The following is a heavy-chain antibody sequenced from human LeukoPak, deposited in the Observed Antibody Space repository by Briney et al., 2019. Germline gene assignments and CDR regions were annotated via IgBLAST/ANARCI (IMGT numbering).Heavy chain of an antibody. D-gene: IGHD6-19*01. CDR3: AKDRKGGAVAGTDY. Sequence: GGSLRLSCAASGFTFSSYGMHWVRQAPGKGLEWVAVISYDGSNKYYADSVKGRFTISRDNSKNTLYLQMNSLRAEDTAVYYCAKDRKGGAVAGTDYWGQGTLVTVSS. CDR1: GFTFSSYG. J-gene: IGHJ4*02. V-gene: IGHV3-30*18. CDR2: ISYDGSNK.